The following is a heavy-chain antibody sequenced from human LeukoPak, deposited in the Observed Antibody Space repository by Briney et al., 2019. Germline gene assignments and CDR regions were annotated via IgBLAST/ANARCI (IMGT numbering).Heavy chain of an antibody. J-gene: IGHJ4*02. Sequence: GGTLSLSCAASGFTFSGSPMDWDPPAPGKGLEWVGRLRSKANNYAKAHAASMKCRFTISRDDSKNTAYLQMNSLNTEDTAVYYCTRLSGPATPHYGDYFDYWGQGTLVTVSS. D-gene: IGHD4-17*01. CDR2: LRSKANNYAK. V-gene: IGHV3-73*01. CDR1: GFTFSGSP. CDR3: TRLSGPATPHYGDYFDY.